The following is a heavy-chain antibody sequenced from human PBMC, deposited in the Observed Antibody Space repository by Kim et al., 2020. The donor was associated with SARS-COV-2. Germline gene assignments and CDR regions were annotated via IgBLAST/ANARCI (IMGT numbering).Heavy chain of an antibody. Sequence: SETLSLTCAVYGGSFSGYYWSWIRQPPGKGLEWIGEINHSGSTNYNPSLKSRVTISVDTSKNQFSLKLSSVTAADTAVYYCARGVGAPWPYYFDYWGQGTLVTVSS. V-gene: IGHV4-34*01. CDR2: INHSGST. D-gene: IGHD1-26*01. J-gene: IGHJ4*02. CDR3: ARGVGAPWPYYFDY. CDR1: GGSFSGYY.